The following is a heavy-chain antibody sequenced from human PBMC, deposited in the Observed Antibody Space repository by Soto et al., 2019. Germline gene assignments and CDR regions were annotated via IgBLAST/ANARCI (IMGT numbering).Heavy chain of an antibody. D-gene: IGHD3-22*01. V-gene: IGHV5-10-1*01. CDR3: ARQIYDSDTGPNFQYYFDS. Sequence: PGESLKISCKGSGYIFGGYWITWVRQKPGKGRERMGRIDPSDSQTYYSPSFRGHVTISVTKSITTVFLQWSSLRASDTAMYYCARQIYDSDTGPNFQYYFDSWGQGTPVTVSS. J-gene: IGHJ4*02. CDR2: IDPSDSQT. CDR1: GYIFGGYW.